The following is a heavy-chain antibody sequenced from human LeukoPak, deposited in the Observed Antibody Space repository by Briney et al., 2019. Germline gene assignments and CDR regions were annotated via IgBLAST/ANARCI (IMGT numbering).Heavy chain of an antibody. Sequence: ASVKVSCKASGGTFSSYGISWVRQAPGQGLEWMGWISAYNGNTNYAQKLQGRVTMTTDTSTSTAYMELRSLRSDDTAVYYCARENYSNWFDPWGQGTLVTVSS. CDR1: GGTFSSYG. V-gene: IGHV1-18*01. CDR3: ARENYSNWFDP. CDR2: ISAYNGNT. D-gene: IGHD4-11*01. J-gene: IGHJ5*02.